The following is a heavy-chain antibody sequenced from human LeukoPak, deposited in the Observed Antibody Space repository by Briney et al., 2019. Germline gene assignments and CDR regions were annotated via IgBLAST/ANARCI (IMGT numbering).Heavy chain of an antibody. CDR3: ARRKPRSAFDI. Sequence: SETLSHTCTVSGGSISSYYWSWIRQPPGKGLEWIGYIYYSGSTNYNPSLKSRVTISVDTSKNQFSLKLSSVTAADTAVYYCARRKPRSAFDIWGQGTMVTVSS. CDR1: GGSISSYY. D-gene: IGHD6-13*01. V-gene: IGHV4-59*01. J-gene: IGHJ3*02. CDR2: IYYSGST.